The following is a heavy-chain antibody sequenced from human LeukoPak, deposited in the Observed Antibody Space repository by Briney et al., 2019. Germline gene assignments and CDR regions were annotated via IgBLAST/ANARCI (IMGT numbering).Heavy chain of an antibody. CDR2: IYSGGST. V-gene: IGHV3-66*01. CDR3: ARVRFGELGYFQH. Sequence: PGGSLRLSCAASGFTVSSNYMSWVRQAPGKGLEWVSVIYSGGSTYYADSVKGRFTISRDNSKNTLYLQMNSLRAEDTAVYYCARVRFGELGYFQHWGQGTLVTVSS. J-gene: IGHJ1*01. D-gene: IGHD3-10*01. CDR1: GFTVSSNY.